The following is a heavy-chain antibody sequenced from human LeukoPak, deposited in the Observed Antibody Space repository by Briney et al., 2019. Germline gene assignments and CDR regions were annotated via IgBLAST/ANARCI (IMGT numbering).Heavy chain of an antibody. CDR1: GFTFSTYA. D-gene: IGHD2/OR15-2a*01. J-gene: IGHJ5*02. CDR3: AKEYDYFWFDP. V-gene: IGHV3-64*01. Sequence: GGSLRLSCAASGFTFSTYAMHWVRQAPGKGLEYVSGISRSNGISTYYANSVKGRFSISRDNSKNTLFLQMGSLRAEDTAVYYCAKEYDYFWFDPWGQGTLVTVSS. CDR2: ISRSNGIST.